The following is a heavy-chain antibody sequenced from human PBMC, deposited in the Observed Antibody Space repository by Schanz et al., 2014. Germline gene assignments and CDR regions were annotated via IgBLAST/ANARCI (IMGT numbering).Heavy chain of an antibody. Sequence: EVQLVESGGGFVQPGGSLGLSCVVSGFTVSSDHMSWVRQAPGKGLEWVSAIYASGATYYADSVKRRFTISRDNSKNTLYLQMNTLRAEDTAVYYCATDFDYRRGYGSGGCLGDCMDVWGQGTTVTVSS. D-gene: IGHD3-10*01. CDR1: GFTVSSDH. J-gene: IGHJ6*02. V-gene: IGHV3-66*01. CDR3: ATDFDYRRGYGSGGCLGDCMDV. CDR2: IYASGAT.